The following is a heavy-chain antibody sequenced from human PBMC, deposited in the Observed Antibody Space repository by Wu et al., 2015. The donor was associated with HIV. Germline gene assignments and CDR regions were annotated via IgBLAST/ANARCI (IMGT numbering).Heavy chain of an antibody. CDR3: TRDRIIDNWFDP. Sequence: QVQLVQSGAEVKKPGSSVKVSCKTSGDTFNNYDITWVRQAPGQGLEWMGEISPLFGAATYAQKFQGRVTITADASTSTGYMEVTSLTSEDTAVYYCTRDRIIDNWFDPWGQGTLVTVSS. CDR2: ISPLFGAA. J-gene: IGHJ5*02. V-gene: IGHV1-69*13. CDR1: GDTFNNYD.